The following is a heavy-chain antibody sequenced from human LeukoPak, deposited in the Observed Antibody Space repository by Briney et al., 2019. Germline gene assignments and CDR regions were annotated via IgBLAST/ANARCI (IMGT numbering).Heavy chain of an antibody. D-gene: IGHD2-21*01. CDR3: ARDCNRGFRLYPRPRGFDP. Sequence: SETLSLTCAVYGGSFRGYYWSGIRQPPGKGLGGIGEINHSGSINYNPSLKSRVTISVDTSKHQFSLKLSSVTAEDPDVYYCARDCNRGFRLYPRPRGFDPWGQGTLVTDPS. J-gene: IGHJ5*02. CDR1: GGSFRGYY. V-gene: IGHV4-34*01. CDR2: INHSGSI.